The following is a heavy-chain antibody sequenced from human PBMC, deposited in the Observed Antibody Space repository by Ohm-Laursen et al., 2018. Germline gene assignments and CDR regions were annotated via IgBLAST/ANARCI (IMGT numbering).Heavy chain of an antibody. J-gene: IGHJ4*02. V-gene: IGHV3-23*01. Sequence: GSLRLSCSASGFTFRSYAMTWVRQAPGKGLEWVSSITNSNGGHSTHYADSVKGRFTISRDNSKNTLLLQMSWLRAEDTAVYYCAKEGEGIFDSSYFFDYWGQGALVTVSS. CDR1: GFTFRSYA. D-gene: IGHD3-22*01. CDR2: ITNSNGGHST. CDR3: AKEGEGIFDSSYFFDY.